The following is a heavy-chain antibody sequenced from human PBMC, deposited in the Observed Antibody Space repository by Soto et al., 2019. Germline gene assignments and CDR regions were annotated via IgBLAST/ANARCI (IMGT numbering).Heavy chain of an antibody. CDR1: GYTFTSYA. Sequence: QVQLVQSGAEVKKPGASVKVSYKASGYTFTSYAMHWVRQAPGQRLEWMGWINAGNGNTKYSQKFQGRVTITRDTSASTAYMELSSLRSEDTAVYYCAGPSVPYYGMDVWGQGTTVTVSS. D-gene: IGHD2-2*01. CDR2: INAGNGNT. V-gene: IGHV1-3*01. J-gene: IGHJ6*02. CDR3: AGPSVPYYGMDV.